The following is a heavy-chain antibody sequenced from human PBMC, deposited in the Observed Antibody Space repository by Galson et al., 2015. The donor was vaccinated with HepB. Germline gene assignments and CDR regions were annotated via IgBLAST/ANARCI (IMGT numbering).Heavy chain of an antibody. CDR2: FDPEDGET. Sequence: SVKVSCKVSGYTLTELSMHWVRQAPGKGLEWMGGFDPEDGETIYAQKFQGRVTMTEDTSTGTAYMELSSLRSEDTAVYYCATETKAAAGTYYYYGMDVWGQGTTVTVSS. V-gene: IGHV1-24*01. CDR1: GYTLTELS. CDR3: ATETKAAAGTYYYYGMDV. J-gene: IGHJ6*02. D-gene: IGHD6-13*01.